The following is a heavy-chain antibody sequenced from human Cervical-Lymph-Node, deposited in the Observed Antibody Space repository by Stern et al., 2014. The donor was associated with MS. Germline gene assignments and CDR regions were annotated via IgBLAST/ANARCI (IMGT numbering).Heavy chain of an antibody. CDR1: GGSTSSYY. J-gene: IGHJ4*02. Sequence: QVQLQESGPGLVKPSETLSLTCTVSGGSTSSYYWSWIRQPPGKGLEWIGYISSSGGTKYNPSPKSRVTISLDTSKNQFSLKLSSVTAADTAVYYCARGYTTSSGRPDYWGQGTLVTVSS. CDR3: ARGYTTSSGRPDY. V-gene: IGHV4-59*08. D-gene: IGHD6-6*01. CDR2: ISSSGGT.